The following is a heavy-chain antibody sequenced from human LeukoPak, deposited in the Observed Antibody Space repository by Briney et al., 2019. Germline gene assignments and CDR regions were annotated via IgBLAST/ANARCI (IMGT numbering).Heavy chain of an antibody. CDR1: DFSFITYA. V-gene: IGHV3-23*01. CDR3: AKSSPPPLRY. CDR2: ISGGGDAT. Sequence: GGSLRLSCAASDFSFITYAMSWVRQAPGKGLEWVSTISGGGDATYYADSVKGRFTISRDNSKNTLYLQMNSLRAEDTAVYYCAKSSPPPLRYWGQGTLVTVSS. J-gene: IGHJ4*02.